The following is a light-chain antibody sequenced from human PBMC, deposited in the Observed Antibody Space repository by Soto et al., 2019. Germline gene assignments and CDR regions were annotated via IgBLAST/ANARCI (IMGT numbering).Light chain of an antibody. J-gene: IGKJ4*01. CDR3: QQRFIWPPLT. CDR1: QSVGSY. CDR2: DAS. V-gene: IGKV3-11*01. Sequence: EVVLTQSPATLTLSPGERATLSCRASQSVGSYLAWYQQKPGQAPRLLIYDASNRATGIPARFSGTGSGTDFTLTISSLEPDDFAVYYCQQRFIWPPLTFGGGTKVEIK.